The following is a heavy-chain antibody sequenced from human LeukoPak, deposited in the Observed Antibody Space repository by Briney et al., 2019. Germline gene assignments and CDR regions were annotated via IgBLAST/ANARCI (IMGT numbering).Heavy chain of an antibody. Sequence: GASVKVSCKVSGYTLTELSMHWVRQAPGKGLEWMGGFDPEEGETIYAQKFQGRVTMTEDTSTDTAYMELSSLRSEDTAVYYCATVYGSIAAAGTRDYYGMDVWGKGTTVTVSS. D-gene: IGHD6-13*01. CDR1: GYTLTELS. V-gene: IGHV1-24*01. J-gene: IGHJ6*04. CDR2: FDPEEGET. CDR3: ATVYGSIAAAGTRDYYGMDV.